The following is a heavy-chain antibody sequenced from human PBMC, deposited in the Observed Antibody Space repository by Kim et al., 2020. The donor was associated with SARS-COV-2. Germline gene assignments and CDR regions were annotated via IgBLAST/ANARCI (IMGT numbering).Heavy chain of an antibody. Sequence: SETLSLTCTVSGGSISSSSYYWGWIRQPPGKGLEWIGNIYYSGSTYYNPSLKSRVTISVDTSKNHFSLKLSSVTAADTAVYYCARHVRGSIILVVDADY. CDR2: IYYSGST. CDR1: GGSISSSSYY. CDR3: ARHVRGSIILVVDADY. V-gene: IGHV4-39*01. D-gene: IGHD2-8*02. J-gene: IGHJ4*01.